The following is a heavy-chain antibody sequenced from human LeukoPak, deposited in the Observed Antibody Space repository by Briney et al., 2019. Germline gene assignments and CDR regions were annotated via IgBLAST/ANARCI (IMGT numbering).Heavy chain of an antibody. D-gene: IGHD1-26*01. Sequence: GGSLRLSCAASGFTFSSYAMHWVRQAPGKGLEWVALISYDESNTFYADSVKGRFTISRDNSKNTLYLQMNSLRAEDTAVYYCAKDLTYSGSYDYWGQGTLVTVSS. CDR2: ISYDESNT. J-gene: IGHJ4*02. CDR1: GFTFSSYA. V-gene: IGHV3-30*04. CDR3: AKDLTYSGSYDY.